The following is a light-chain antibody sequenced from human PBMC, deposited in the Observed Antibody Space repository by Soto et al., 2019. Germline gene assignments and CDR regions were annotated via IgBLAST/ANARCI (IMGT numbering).Light chain of an antibody. V-gene: IGLV2-14*03. Sequence: QSALTQPASVSGSPGQSITISCTGTSSDIGSFNFVSWYQQHPGKAPRFIIYDVSNRPSGVSNRFSGSKSGNTASLTISGLQAEDEADYYCSSYTSTFTRIFGGGTKLTVL. CDR2: DVS. CDR3: SSYTSTFTRI. J-gene: IGLJ2*01. CDR1: SSDIGSFNF.